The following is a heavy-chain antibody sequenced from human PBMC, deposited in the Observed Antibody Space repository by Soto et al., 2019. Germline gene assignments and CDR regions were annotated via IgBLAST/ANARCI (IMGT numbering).Heavy chain of an antibody. CDR3: AREKPQGSSSWTRGGTTLDY. CDR2: ISAYNGNT. V-gene: IGHV1-18*04. D-gene: IGHD6-13*01. Sequence: ASVKVSCKASGYTFTSYGISWVRQAPGQGLEWMGWISAYNGNTNYAQKLQGRVTMTTDTSTSTAYTELRSLRSDDTAVYYCAREKPQGSSSWTRGGTTLDYWGQGTLVTVSS. J-gene: IGHJ4*02. CDR1: GYTFTSYG.